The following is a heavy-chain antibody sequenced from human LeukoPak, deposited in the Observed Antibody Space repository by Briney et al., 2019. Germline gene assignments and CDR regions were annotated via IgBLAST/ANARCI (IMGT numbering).Heavy chain of an antibody. Sequence: SSETLSLTCAVYGGSFSGYYWSWIRQPPGKGLEWLGEINHSGSTNYNPSLKSRVTISVDTSKNQFSLKLSSVTAADTAVYYCARLRSYFGVVINAFDIWGQGTMVTVSS. V-gene: IGHV4-34*01. CDR1: GGSFSGYY. D-gene: IGHD3-3*01. CDR2: INHSGST. CDR3: ARLRSYFGVVINAFDI. J-gene: IGHJ3*02.